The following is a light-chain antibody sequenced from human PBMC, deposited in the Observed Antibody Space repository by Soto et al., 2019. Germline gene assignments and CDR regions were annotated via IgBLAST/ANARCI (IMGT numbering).Light chain of an antibody. J-gene: IGLJ3*02. CDR1: SSDVGKYNL. Sequence: QSVLTQPASVSGSPGQSITIACTGTSSDVGKYNLVSWYQQHPGKAPKLMIYEVSKRPSGGSNRFSGSKSGNTASLTISGLHAEDEADYYCCSYAGSSTWVFGGGTTLTVL. CDR2: EVS. V-gene: IGLV2-23*02. CDR3: CSYAGSSTWV.